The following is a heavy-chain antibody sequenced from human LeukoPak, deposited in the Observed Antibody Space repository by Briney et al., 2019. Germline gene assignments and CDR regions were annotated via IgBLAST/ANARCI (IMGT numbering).Heavy chain of an antibody. CDR2: IYSGGST. V-gene: IGHV3-66*01. CDR1: GFTFSNYC. Sequence: GGSLRLSCAASGFTFSNYCMNWVRQAPGKGLEWVSVIYSGGSTYYADSVKGRFTISRDNSKNTLYLQMNSLRAEDTAVYYCARDLTYNWNDKDYWGQGTLVTVSS. D-gene: IGHD1-20*01. J-gene: IGHJ4*02. CDR3: ARDLTYNWNDKDY.